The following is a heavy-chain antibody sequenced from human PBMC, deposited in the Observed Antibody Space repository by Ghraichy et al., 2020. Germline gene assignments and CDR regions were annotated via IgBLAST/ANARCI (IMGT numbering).Heavy chain of an antibody. V-gene: IGHV4-30-4*01. CDR3: ARGVNDYDSSGSLQF. CDR2: IYYSGDT. CDR1: GDSISSGDYY. D-gene: IGHD3-22*01. Sequence: SETLSLTCTVSGDSISSGDYYWSWIRQSPGKGLEWIGYIYYSGDTYSNPSLKSRVTISVDTSRNQFSLKLTSGTAADTAVYYCARGVNDYDSSGSLQFWGQGTMVPVSS. J-gene: IGHJ3*01.